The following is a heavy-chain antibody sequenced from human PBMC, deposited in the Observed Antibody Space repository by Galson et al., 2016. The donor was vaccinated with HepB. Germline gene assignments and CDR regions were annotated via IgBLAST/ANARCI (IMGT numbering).Heavy chain of an antibody. Sequence: SLRLSCAASGFTLSTYSMNWVRQAPGKGLEWVSFISDSTTTIYYAESVKGRFTIFRDSARNSLYLQMNSLRDEDTAIYYCAGDLTGADDWGTGILVTVSS. D-gene: IGHD7-27*01. CDR1: GFTLSTYS. V-gene: IGHV3-48*02. CDR3: AGDLTGADD. J-gene: IGHJ4*02. CDR2: ISDSTTTI.